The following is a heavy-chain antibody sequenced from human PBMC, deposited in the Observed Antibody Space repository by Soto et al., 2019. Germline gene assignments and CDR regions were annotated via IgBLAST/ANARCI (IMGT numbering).Heavy chain of an antibody. V-gene: IGHV4-34*01. J-gene: IGHJ6*02. CDR1: GGSFSGYY. CDR2: INHSGST. CDR3: ARGRIQLWFHFSYYYYGMDV. D-gene: IGHD5-18*01. Sequence: PSETLSLTCAVYGGSFSGYYWSWIRQPPGKGLEWIGEINHSGSTNYNPSLKSRVTISVDTSKNQFSLKLSSVTAADTAVYYCARGRIQLWFHFSYYYYGMDVWGQGTTVTVSS.